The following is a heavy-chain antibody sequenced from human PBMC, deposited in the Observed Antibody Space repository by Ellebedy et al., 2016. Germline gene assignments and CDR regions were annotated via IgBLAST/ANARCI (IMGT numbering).Heavy chain of an antibody. CDR1: GFIFSPYA. Sequence: SLKISXAASGFIFSPYAIHWVRQAPGKGLEWVSGISWNSGSIGYADSVKGRFTISRDNAKNSLYLQMNSLRAEDTAVYYCARERGGVAAVVVNWFDPWGQGTLVTVST. J-gene: IGHJ5*02. V-gene: IGHV3-9*01. D-gene: IGHD6-13*01. CDR2: ISWNSGSI. CDR3: ARERGGVAAVVVNWFDP.